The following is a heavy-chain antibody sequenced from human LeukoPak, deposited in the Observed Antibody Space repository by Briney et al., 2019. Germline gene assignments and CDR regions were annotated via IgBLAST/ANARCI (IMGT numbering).Heavy chain of an antibody. J-gene: IGHJ4*02. CDR2: ILYDGSNR. CDR3: AKVRGNVGSSYFPDY. D-gene: IGHD3-22*01. CDR1: GFTFSTYG. V-gene: IGHV3-30*18. Sequence: GGSLRLSCAVSGFTFSTYGMHWVRQAPGKGLEWVAVILYDGSNRQYADSVKGRFTISRDNSKNTLYLQMNSLRVEDTAVYYCAKVRGNVGSSYFPDYWGQGTLVTVSS.